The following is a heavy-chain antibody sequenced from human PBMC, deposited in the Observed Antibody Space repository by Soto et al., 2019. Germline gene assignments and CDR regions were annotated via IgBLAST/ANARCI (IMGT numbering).Heavy chain of an antibody. Sequence: GGSLRLSCAASGFTFSNAWMSWVRQAPGKGLEWVGRIKSKTDGGTTDYAAPVKGRFTISRDDSKNTLYLQMNSPKTEDTAVYYCTTEERTARDEVRILDYWGQGTLVTVSS. V-gene: IGHV3-15*01. D-gene: IGHD1-1*01. J-gene: IGHJ4*02. CDR2: IKSKTDGGTT. CDR1: GFTFSNAW. CDR3: TTEERTARDEVRILDY.